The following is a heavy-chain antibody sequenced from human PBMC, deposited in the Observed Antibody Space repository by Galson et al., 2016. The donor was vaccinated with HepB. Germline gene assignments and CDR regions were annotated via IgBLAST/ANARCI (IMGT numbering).Heavy chain of an antibody. J-gene: IGHJ4*02. CDR3: VRDVRQKFYDY. D-gene: IGHD2/OR15-2a*01. V-gene: IGHV3-66*01. Sequence: SLRLSCAASGFTVSGDYMSWVRQAPGKGLEWVSIIYSGGNTYYADSVKGRFTISRDNAKNTVYLQMRSLRAEDTAVYYCVRDVRQKFYDYWGQGTRVTVSS. CDR2: IYSGGNT. CDR1: GFTVSGDY.